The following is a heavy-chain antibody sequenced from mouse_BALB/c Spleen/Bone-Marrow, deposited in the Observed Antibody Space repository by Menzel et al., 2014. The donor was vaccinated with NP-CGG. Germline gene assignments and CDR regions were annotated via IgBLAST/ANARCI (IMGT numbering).Heavy chain of an antibody. CDR1: GYAFSSYW. CDR3: ARLDDGYYDYATDY. Sequence: VQLQQSGAELVRPGSSVKISCKASGYAFSSYWMNWVKQRPGQGLEWIGQIYPGDGDTNYNGKFKGKATLTADKSSSTAYMQLSSLTSEDSAVYFCARLDDGYYDYATDYWGQGTSVTVSS. D-gene: IGHD2-3*01. CDR2: IYPGDGDT. V-gene: IGHV1-80*01. J-gene: IGHJ4*01.